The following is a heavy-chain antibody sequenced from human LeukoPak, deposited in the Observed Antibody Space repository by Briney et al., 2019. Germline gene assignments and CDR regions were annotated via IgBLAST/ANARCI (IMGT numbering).Heavy chain of an antibody. D-gene: IGHD2-15*01. Sequence: PSETLSLTCTVSGGSIRTYYWSWIRQPPGKGLEWIGFIYYSGSTKYNPSLKSRVTISVDTSKNQFSLKLTSVTAADTAVCFCAREGVRYCTDTTCYSGIQVNYWGQGTLVTVSS. CDR3: AREGVRYCTDTTCYSGIQVNY. V-gene: IGHV4-59*01. CDR1: GGSIRTYY. J-gene: IGHJ4*02. CDR2: IYYSGST.